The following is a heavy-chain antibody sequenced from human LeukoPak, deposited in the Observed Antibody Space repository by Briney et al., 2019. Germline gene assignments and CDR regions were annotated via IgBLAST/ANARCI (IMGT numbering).Heavy chain of an antibody. Sequence: SETLSLTCTVSGGSISSSSYYWGWIRQPPGKGLEWIGSIYYSGSTYYNPSLKSRVTISVDTSKNQFSLKLSSVTAADTAVYYCARRTQTTVVTPDAFDIWGQGTMVTVSS. V-gene: IGHV4-39*01. J-gene: IGHJ3*02. CDR2: IYYSGST. CDR3: ARRTQTTVVTPDAFDI. D-gene: IGHD4-23*01. CDR1: GGSISSSSYY.